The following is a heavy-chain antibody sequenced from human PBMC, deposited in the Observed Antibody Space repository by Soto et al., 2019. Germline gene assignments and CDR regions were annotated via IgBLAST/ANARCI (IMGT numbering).Heavy chain of an antibody. CDR3: AKDRGPCSGNKSSSLYYYYGMDV. Sequence: EVQLVESGGGLVQPGRSLRLSCEASGFKFGDYAMHWVRQAPGKGLEWVSGVSWNSEIVGYADSVKGRFTISRDNAKNSLYLEMNSLRTEDTALYYCAKDRGPCSGNKSSSLYYYYGMDVWGQGTTVTVSS. V-gene: IGHV3-9*01. CDR2: VSWNSEIV. D-gene: IGHD2-15*01. CDR1: GFKFGDYA. J-gene: IGHJ6*02.